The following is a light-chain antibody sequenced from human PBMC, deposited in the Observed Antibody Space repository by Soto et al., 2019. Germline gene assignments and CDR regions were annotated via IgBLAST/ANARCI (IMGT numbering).Light chain of an antibody. CDR2: SDT. V-gene: IGLV3-21*01. J-gene: IGLJ2*01. Sequence: SYELTQPPSVSVAPGETARISCGGNNIGSKGVHWYQQKPGQAPVLVIYSDTDLPPVIPERFSGSNSANMATLTISRVEAGEEGDYYCQGWDSGSAHVLFGGGTKLTVL. CDR3: QGWDSGSAHVL. CDR1: NIGSKG.